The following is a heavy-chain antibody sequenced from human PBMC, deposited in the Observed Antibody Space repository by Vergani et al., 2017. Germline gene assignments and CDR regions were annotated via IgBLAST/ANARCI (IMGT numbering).Heavy chain of an antibody. J-gene: IGHJ2*01. CDR1: GFTFGEYG. CDR3: TREDWYFDL. CDR2: IRSKAYGGTT. Sequence: EVQLVESGGGLVQPGRSLRLSCTASGFTFGEYGMSWVRQAPGKGVEWVGLIRSKAYGGTTEYAASVKGRIIISRDDSKSIAYLQVNSLKTEDTAVYYCTREDWYFDLWGRGTLVTVSS. V-gene: IGHV3-49*04.